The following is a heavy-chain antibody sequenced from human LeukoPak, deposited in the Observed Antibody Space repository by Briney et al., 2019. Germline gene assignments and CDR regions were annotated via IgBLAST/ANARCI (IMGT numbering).Heavy chain of an antibody. CDR3: ARIDWLLYTYYYYYGMDV. D-gene: IGHD3-9*01. CDR1: GFTFSSYA. J-gene: IGHJ6*02. Sequence: GGSLRLSCAASGFTFSSYAMSWVRQAPGKGLEWVSAIGGSGGSTYYADSVKGRFTISRDNSKNTMYLQMNSLRAEDTAVYYCARIDWLLYTYYYYYGMDVWGQGTTVTVSS. CDR2: IGGSGGST. V-gene: IGHV3-23*01.